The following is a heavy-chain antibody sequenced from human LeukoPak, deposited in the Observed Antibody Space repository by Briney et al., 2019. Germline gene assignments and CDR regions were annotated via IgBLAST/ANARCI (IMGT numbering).Heavy chain of an antibody. J-gene: IGHJ3*02. CDR1: GFTFSGFW. CDR3: ARRSAAKDAFDI. CDR2: INSDGSST. Sequence: GGTLRLSCAASGFTFSGFWMHWVRQAPGKGLVWVSRINSDGSSTSYADSVKGRFTISRDNAKNTLYLQMNSLRAEDTAVYYCARRSAAKDAFDIWGQGTMVTVSS. D-gene: IGHD6-25*01. V-gene: IGHV3-74*01.